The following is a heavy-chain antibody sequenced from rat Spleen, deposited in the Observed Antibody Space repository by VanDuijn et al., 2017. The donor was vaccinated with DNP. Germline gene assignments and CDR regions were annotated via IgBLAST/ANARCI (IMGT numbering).Heavy chain of an antibody. CDR2: IAFDGRST. CDR3: ARHDYDRPNDFYGMDV. CDR1: GFTFSDHN. J-gene: IGHJ4*01. D-gene: IGHD1-12*01. V-gene: IGHV5-7*01. Sequence: EVQLVESGGGLVQPGRSLKLSCVASGFTFSDHNMAWVRRAPQKGLEWVSTIAFDGRSTFYRDSVRSRVTISRENAKSVLFLEMGSLRSEDTATYYCARHDYDRPNDFYGMDVWGQGTSVIVSS.